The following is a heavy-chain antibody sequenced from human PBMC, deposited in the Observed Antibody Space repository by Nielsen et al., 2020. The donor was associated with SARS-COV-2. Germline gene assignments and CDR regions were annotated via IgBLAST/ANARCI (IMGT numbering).Heavy chain of an antibody. D-gene: IGHD6-13*01. CDR3: AKRGSTSWYEDFFDY. V-gene: IGHV3-23*01. J-gene: IGHJ4*02. Sequence: GESLKISCAASGFTFSSYAMSWVRQAPGKGLEWVSSTSGSADSTYYADSVKGRFTISRDNSKNTLYLQMNSLRVEDTALYYCAKRGSTSWYEDFFDYWGQGTLVTVSS. CDR2: TSGSADST. CDR1: GFTFSSYA.